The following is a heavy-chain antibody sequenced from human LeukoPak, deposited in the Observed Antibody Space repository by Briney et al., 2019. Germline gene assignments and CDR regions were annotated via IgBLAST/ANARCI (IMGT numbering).Heavy chain of an antibody. CDR2: INPNSGGT. CDR1: GYTLTGYY. Sequence: ASVKVSCQASGYTLTGYYIQWVRQAPGRGGEWMGRINPNSGGTNYAQKFQGSITMTTDTSISTAYLKPIRLRSADAAVYSCASRWSIAVAGTEDDFDYWGQGTLVTVSS. J-gene: IGHJ4*02. D-gene: IGHD6-19*01. V-gene: IGHV1-2*06. CDR3: ASRWSIAVAGTEDDFDY.